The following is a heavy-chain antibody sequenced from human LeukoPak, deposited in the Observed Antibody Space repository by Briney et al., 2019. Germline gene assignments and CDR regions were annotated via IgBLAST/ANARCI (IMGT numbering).Heavy chain of an antibody. J-gene: IGHJ4*02. CDR2: IYYSGNT. Sequence: SETLSLTCTVSGGSISSSSYYWGWIRQPPGKGLEWIGSIYYSGNTYYNPSLKSRVTISVDTSKNQFSLILTSVTAADTAVYYCARQTGAGLFILPGGQGTLVTVSS. D-gene: IGHD3-3*01. CDR3: ARQTGAGLFILP. CDR1: GGSISSSSYY. V-gene: IGHV4-39*01.